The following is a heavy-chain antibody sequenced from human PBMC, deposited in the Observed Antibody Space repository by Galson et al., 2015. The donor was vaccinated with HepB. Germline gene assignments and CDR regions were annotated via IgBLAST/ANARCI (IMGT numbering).Heavy chain of an antibody. D-gene: IGHD2-15*01. CDR2: FFGSVFT. J-gene: IGHJ5*02. CDR1: GFTVNGDY. CDR3: ARLDPYSNYFSP. Sequence: SLRLSCAASGFTVNGDYMTWVRQAPGKGLEWVSVFFGSVFTNYAASVKGRFTLSGDNDKNALYLQMSSLRGEDTAMYYCARLDPYSNYFSPWGRGTLVTVSS. V-gene: IGHV3-53*01.